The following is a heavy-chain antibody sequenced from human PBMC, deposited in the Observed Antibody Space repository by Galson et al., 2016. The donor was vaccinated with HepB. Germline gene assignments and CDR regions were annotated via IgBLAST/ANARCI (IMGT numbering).Heavy chain of an antibody. CDR3: AGDQLLWGAFDI. D-gene: IGHD3-10*01. V-gene: IGHV3-53*01. CDR2: IYSGDGT. J-gene: IGHJ3*02. CDR1: GFNVSSNY. Sequence: SLRLSCAASGFNVSSNYMSWVRQAPGKGLEWVSVIYSGDGTYYANSVKGRFTISRDNSKNTLYLQMNRLRAEDTAVYYCAGDQLLWGAFDIWGQGTLVTVPS.